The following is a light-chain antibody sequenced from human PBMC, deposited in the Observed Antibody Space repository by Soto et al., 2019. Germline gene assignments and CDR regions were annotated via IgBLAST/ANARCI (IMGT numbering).Light chain of an antibody. V-gene: IGLV2-14*01. J-gene: IGLJ2*01. Sequence: QSALTQPASVSGSPGQSITISCTGTSSDVGGYNYVSWDQQHPGKAPKLMIYEVSNRPSGVSNRFSGSKSANTASLTISGLQAEDEADYYCSSFTSSSTVVFGGGTKLTVL. CDR3: SSFTSSSTVV. CDR2: EVS. CDR1: SSDVGGYNY.